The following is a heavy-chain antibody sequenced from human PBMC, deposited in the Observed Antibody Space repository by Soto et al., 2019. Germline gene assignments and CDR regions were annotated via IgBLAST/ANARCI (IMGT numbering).Heavy chain of an antibody. V-gene: IGHV3-48*03. Sequence: PGGSLRLSCAASGFTFSSYEMNWVRQAPGKGLEWVSYISSSGSTIYYADSVKGRFTISRDNAKSSLYLQMNSLRAEDTAVYYCARDILQTGYCSGGSCYSDYYYGMDVWGQGTTVTVSS. D-gene: IGHD2-15*01. CDR3: ARDILQTGYCSGGSCYSDYYYGMDV. CDR1: GFTFSSYE. CDR2: ISSSGSTI. J-gene: IGHJ6*02.